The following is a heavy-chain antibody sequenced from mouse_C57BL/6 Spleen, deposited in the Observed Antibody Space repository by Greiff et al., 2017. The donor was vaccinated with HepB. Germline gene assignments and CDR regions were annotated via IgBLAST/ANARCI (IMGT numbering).Heavy chain of an antibody. CDR2: ISDGGSYT. J-gene: IGHJ2*01. Sequence: VESGGGLVKPGGSLKLSCAASGFTFSSYAMSWVRQTPEKRLEWVATISDGGSYTYYPDNVKGRFTISRDNAKNNLYLQMSHLKSEDTAMYYCARVRYDYDVGYFDYWGQGTTLTVSS. D-gene: IGHD2-4*01. V-gene: IGHV5-4*01. CDR3: ARVRYDYDVGYFDY. CDR1: GFTFSSYA.